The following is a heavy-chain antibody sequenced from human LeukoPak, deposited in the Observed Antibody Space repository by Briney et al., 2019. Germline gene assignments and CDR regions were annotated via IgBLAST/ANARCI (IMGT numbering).Heavy chain of an antibody. D-gene: IGHD1-14*01. CDR3: ARLVRNPP. V-gene: IGHV4-39*01. CDR2: IYYSGST. Sequence: SETLSLTCTVSAGSISSSSYSWGWIRQPPGKGLEWIGSIYYSGSTYYNPSLKSRVTISVDTSKNQFSLKLSSVTAADTAVYYCARLVRNPPWGQGTLVTVSS. J-gene: IGHJ5*02. CDR1: AGSISSSSYS.